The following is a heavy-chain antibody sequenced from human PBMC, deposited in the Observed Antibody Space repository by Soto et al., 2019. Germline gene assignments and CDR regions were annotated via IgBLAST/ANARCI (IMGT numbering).Heavy chain of an antibody. CDR1: GASISSTSSGDW. J-gene: IGHJ4*02. CDR2: IHHSGST. CDR3: AKMVGATLVDY. D-gene: IGHD1-26*01. V-gene: IGHV4-4*02. Sequence: QVQLQESGPGLVKPSGTLSLTCTVSGASISSTSSGDWWSWVRQPPGKGLEWIGVIHHSGSTNYNPSLKSRVTMSVDKSKNQFSLRLSSVTAADTAVYYCAKMVGATLVDYWGQGTLVTVSS.